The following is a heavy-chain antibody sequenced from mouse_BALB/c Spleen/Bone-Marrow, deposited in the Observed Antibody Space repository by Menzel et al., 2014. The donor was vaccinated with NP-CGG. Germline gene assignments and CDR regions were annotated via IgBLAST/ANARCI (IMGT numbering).Heavy chain of an antibody. D-gene: IGHD2-13*01. CDR1: GFNIKDTY. CDR3: SRRDLLAY. CDR2: IVPANGNT. J-gene: IGHJ3*01. V-gene: IGHV14-3*02. Sequence: VQLQPSGAALVKPGASVKLSCTASGFNIKDTYLHWVKHRPEQGLAWIGRIVPANGNTKYDPKLPGKATITPDTSSNTAYLQLSNLTSEDTAVYYCSRRDLLAYWGQGTLVTVSA.